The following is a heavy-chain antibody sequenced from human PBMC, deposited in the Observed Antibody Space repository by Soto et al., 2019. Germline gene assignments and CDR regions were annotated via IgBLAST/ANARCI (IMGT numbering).Heavy chain of an antibody. CDR3: AIHTRYYYDSSGYYPYYYYYGMDV. J-gene: IGHJ6*02. CDR1: GYTFTSYG. CDR2: ISAYNGNT. Sequence: GASVKVSCKASGYTFTSYGISWVRQAPGQGLEWMGWISAYNGNTNYAQKLQGRVTMTTDTSTSTAYMELRSLRSDDTAVYYCAIHTRYYYDSSGYYPYYYYYGMDVWGQGTTVTV. V-gene: IGHV1-18*01. D-gene: IGHD3-22*01.